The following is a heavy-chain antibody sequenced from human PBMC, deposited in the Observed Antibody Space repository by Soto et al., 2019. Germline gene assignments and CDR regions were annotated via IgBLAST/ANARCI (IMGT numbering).Heavy chain of an antibody. Sequence: QVQLQESGPGLVKPSETLSLTCTVSGGSISSYYWSWIRQPPGKGLEWIGYIYYSGSTNYNPSLKSRVTMLVATPNTQSSLNLSSVTAADPAVYYCARERGHPKLDPWGQGTLVTVSS. CDR3: ARERGHPKLDP. V-gene: IGHV4-59*12. J-gene: IGHJ5*02. CDR1: GGSISSYY. CDR2: IYYSGST.